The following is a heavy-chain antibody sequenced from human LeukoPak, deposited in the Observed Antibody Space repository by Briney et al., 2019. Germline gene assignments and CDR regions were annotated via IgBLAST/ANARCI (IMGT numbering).Heavy chain of an antibody. Sequence: SETLSLTCIVSGVSISSSNSYWGWIRQPPGKGLEWIGSIYYSGNTYYNASLKSRVTISVDTAQNQFSLKLTSVTAADTAVYYCARQTGSGLFTLPGGQGTLVTVSS. V-gene: IGHV4-39*01. D-gene: IGHD3-10*01. J-gene: IGHJ4*02. CDR1: GVSISSSNSY. CDR2: IYYSGNT. CDR3: ARQTGSGLFTLP.